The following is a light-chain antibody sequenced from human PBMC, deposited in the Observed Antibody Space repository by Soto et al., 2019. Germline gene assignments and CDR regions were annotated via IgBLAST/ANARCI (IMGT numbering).Light chain of an antibody. Sequence: AIPMTQSPSSLSASVGDRVTITCRASQGIRNDLGWYQQKPGKAPKLLIYAASSLQSGVPSRFSGSGSGTDFTLTISSLQPEDFATYYCLQDYNGRFTFGPGTKVDIK. CDR2: AAS. V-gene: IGKV1-6*01. CDR1: QGIRND. CDR3: LQDYNGRFT. J-gene: IGKJ3*01.